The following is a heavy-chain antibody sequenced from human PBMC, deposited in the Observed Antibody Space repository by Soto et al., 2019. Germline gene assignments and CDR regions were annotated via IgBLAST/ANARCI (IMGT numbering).Heavy chain of an antibody. Sequence: EVQLVESGGGLVQPGGSLRLSCAASGFSFSSYWMTWVRQAPGKGLEWVANIKADGSGSNYVDSLKGRFTISRDNAKNSLYLQMNNLRAEDSGVYFCARDTTGILDYWGQGTLVTVSS. J-gene: IGHJ4*02. V-gene: IGHV3-7*01. CDR1: GFSFSSYW. CDR2: IKADGSGS. CDR3: ARDTTGILDY. D-gene: IGHD1-1*01.